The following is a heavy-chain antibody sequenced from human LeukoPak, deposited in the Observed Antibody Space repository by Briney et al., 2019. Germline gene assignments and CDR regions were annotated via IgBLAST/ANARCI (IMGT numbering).Heavy chain of an antibody. J-gene: IGHJ3*02. D-gene: IGHD1-7*01. V-gene: IGHV1-2*02. Sequence: ASVKVSCKASGYTFTGYYMHWVRQAPGQGLEWMGWINPNSGGTNYAQKFQGRVTMTRDTSISTAYMELSSLRSEDTAVYYCARIGYNWNYVTRNSADDAFDIWGQGTMVTVSS. CDR3: ARIGYNWNYVTRNSADDAFDI. CDR1: GYTFTGYY. CDR2: INPNSGGT.